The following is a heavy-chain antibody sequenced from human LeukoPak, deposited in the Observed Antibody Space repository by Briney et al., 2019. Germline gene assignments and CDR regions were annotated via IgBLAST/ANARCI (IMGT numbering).Heavy chain of an antibody. CDR2: ISYDGSYT. V-gene: IGHV3-30*04. CDR1: GLSFNTYA. CDR3: ARALDV. Sequence: PGGPLRLSCVDSGLSFNTYAMHWARQAAGKGVGWVAAISYDGSYTYYRDSVRGRFTISRDNSKNTMYLQMNSLRAEDTAMYYCARALDVWGKGTTVTVSS. J-gene: IGHJ6*04.